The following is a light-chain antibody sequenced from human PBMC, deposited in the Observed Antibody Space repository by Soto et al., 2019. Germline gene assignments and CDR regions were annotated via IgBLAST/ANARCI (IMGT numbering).Light chain of an antibody. CDR1: QNINTY. CDR2: AAT. V-gene: IGKV1-16*01. Sequence: DIQMTQSPSSLSASVGDRVTIGCRASQNINTYLAWFQQKPGKAPKSRIYAATNLQGGVPSRFSGTGSGTEFNLTISSLQPEDVATYYCQQYERYPPSFGGGTKLDI. CDR3: QQYERYPPS. J-gene: IGKJ4*01.